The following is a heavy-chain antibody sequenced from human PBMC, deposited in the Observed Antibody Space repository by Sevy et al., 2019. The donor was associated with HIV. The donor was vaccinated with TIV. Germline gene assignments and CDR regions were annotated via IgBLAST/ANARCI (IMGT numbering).Heavy chain of an antibody. V-gene: IGHV3-23*01. CDR2: ISGSGRNT. CDR3: AKDLTSLMTSVTAFDY. D-gene: IGHD4-17*01. J-gene: IGHJ4*02. Sequence: GGSLRLSCAASGFTFSDYAMTWVRQAPGKGLEWVSAISGSGRNTYYVDSVKGRFTISRDNSKSTLYLQMNSLRAEDTAIYYCAKDLTSLMTSVTAFDYWGQGTLVTVSS. CDR1: GFTFSDYA.